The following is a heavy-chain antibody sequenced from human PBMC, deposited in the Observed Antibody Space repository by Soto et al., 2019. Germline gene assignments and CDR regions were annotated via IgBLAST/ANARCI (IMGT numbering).Heavy chain of an antibody. CDR1: GGSFSNFG. V-gene: IGHV1-69*13. J-gene: IGHJ4*02. CDR3: AGEVIGSTF. Sequence: SVKVSCKASGGSFSNFGISWVRQAPGQGLEWMGGIVPVFGRPNYAQRFRGRLTITADESTSTGYMELISLRSDDTAVYYCAGEVIGSTFWGQGTQVTVSS. D-gene: IGHD4-4*01. CDR2: IVPVFGRP.